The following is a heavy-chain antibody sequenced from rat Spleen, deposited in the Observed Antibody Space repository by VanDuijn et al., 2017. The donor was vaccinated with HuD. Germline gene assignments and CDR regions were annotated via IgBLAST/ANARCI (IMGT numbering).Heavy chain of an antibody. CDR1: GFIFSNYG. CDR2: ISTGGDDT. D-gene: IGHD1-10*01. CDR3: TRGGNYDFDY. V-gene: IGHV5S13*01. Sequence: EVQLVESGGGLVQPGRSLKLSCAASGFIFSNYGMHWIRQAPTKGLEWVASISTGGDDTYYRDSVKGRFTISRDNAKSTLYLQMNSLRSEDTATYYCTRGGNYDFDYWGQGVMVTVSS. J-gene: IGHJ2*01.